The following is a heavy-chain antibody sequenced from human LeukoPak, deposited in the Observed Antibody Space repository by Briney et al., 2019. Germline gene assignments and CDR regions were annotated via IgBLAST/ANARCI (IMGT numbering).Heavy chain of an antibody. J-gene: IGHJ5*02. V-gene: IGHV4-38-2*01. D-gene: IGHD3-3*01. CDR3: AGPQTARSGWFDP. CDR1: GYSISSGYY. Sequence: SETLSLTCAVSGYSISSGYYWGWIRQPPGKGLEWIGSIYHSGCTYYNPSLKSRVTISVDTSKNPFSLELSSVTAADTAVYYCAGPQTARSGWFDPWGQGTLVTVSS. CDR2: IYHSGCT.